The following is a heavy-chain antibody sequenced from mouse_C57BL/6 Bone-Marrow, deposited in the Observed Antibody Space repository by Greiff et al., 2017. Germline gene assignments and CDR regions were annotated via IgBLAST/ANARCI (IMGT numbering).Heavy chain of an antibody. Sequence: EVQLQQSGTVLARPGASVKMSCKTSGYTFTSYWMHWVKQRPGQGLEWIGAIYPGNSDTSYNQKFKGKAKLTAVTSASTAYMELSSLTNEDSAVYYCTSLTTGRWYFDVWGTGTTVTVSS. CDR2: IYPGNSDT. D-gene: IGHD1-1*01. J-gene: IGHJ1*03. CDR3: TSLTTGRWYFDV. V-gene: IGHV1-5*01. CDR1: GYTFTSYW.